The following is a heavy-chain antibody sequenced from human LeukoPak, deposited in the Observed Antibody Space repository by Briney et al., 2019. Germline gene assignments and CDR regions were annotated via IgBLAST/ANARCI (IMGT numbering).Heavy chain of an antibody. V-gene: IGHV4-30-2*01. J-gene: IGHJ2*01. CDR1: GGSISSGGYS. CDR3: ARSHYVFMVGRTINWYFDL. CDR2: IYHSGST. Sequence: SETLSLTCAVSGGSISSGGYSWSWIRQPPGKGLEWIGYIYHSGSTNYNPSLKSRVTISVDTSKNQFSLKLSSVTAADTAVYYCARSHYVFMVGRTINWYFDLWGRGTLVTVSS. D-gene: IGHD3-10*02.